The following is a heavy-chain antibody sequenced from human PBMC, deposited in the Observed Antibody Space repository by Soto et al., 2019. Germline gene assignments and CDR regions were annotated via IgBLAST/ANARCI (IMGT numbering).Heavy chain of an antibody. CDR3: AREANIVVVPATYYYYYYGMDV. J-gene: IGHJ6*02. Sequence: ASVKVSCKSSGDTFTSYGISWVRQAPGQGLEWMGWISAYNGNTNYAQKLQGRVTMTTDTSTSTAYMELRSLRSDDTAAYYCAREANIVVVPATYYYYYYGMDVSGQGTTVTVSS. V-gene: IGHV1-18*01. CDR2: ISAYNGNT. D-gene: IGHD2-2*01. CDR1: GDTFTSYG.